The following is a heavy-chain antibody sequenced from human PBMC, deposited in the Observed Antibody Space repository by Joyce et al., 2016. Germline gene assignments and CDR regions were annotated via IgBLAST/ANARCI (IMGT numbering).Heavy chain of an antibody. CDR3: SRARRMGALPLDF. CDR2: IKPNSGET. J-gene: IGHJ4*02. D-gene: IGHD1-26*01. V-gene: IGHV1-2*02. Sequence: QVQLVQSGAEVKKPGASVKVSCKASGYTFTGYYVHWVRQAPGQGLEWMGWIKPNSGETNYAQKFQGRVTMTRDTSKSTAYMEMTRLRYDDTAVYYCSRARRMGALPLDFWGQGTLVTVSS. CDR1: GYTFTGYY.